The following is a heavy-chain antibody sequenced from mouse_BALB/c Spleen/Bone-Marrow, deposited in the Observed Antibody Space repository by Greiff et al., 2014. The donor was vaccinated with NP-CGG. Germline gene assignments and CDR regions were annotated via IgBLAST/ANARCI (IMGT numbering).Heavy chain of an antibody. V-gene: IGHV7-3*02. Sequence: VQLKESGGGLVQPGGSLRLSCATSGFTFTDYYMSWVRQPPGKALEWLGFIRNKANGYTTEYSASVKGRFTISRDNSQSILYLQMNTLSAEDSATYYCARDRGLLRFDYWGQGTTLTVSS. CDR2: IRNKANGYTT. J-gene: IGHJ2*01. CDR3: ARDRGLLRFDY. CDR1: GFTFTDYY. D-gene: IGHD2-3*01.